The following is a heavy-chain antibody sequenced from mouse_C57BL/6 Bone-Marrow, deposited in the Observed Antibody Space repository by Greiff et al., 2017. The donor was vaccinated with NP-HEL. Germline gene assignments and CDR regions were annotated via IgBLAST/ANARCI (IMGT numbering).Heavy chain of an antibody. J-gene: IGHJ1*03. CDR2: INPNYGTT. CDR3: ARGLLL. Sequence: VHLQPSGPALVKPFASVPISCTSSGYSFTDYNLTWLKQSNGKSLEWIGVINPNYGTTSYNQKFKGKATLTVDQSSSTAYMQLNSLTSEDSAVYYCARGLLLWGTGTTVTVSS. D-gene: IGHD2-3*01. CDR1: GYSFTDYN. V-gene: IGHV1-39*01.